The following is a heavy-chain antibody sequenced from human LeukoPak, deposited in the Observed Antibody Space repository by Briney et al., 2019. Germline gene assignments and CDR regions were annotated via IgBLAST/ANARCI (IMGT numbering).Heavy chain of an antibody. CDR2: ISYDGSNK. Sequence: PGRSLRLSCAASGFTFSSYAMHWVRQAPGKGLEWVAVISYDGSNKYYADSVKGRFTISRDNSKNTLYLQMNSLRAEDTAVYYCARPRGYSGYDDYWGQGTLVTVSS. D-gene: IGHD5-12*01. CDR1: GFTFSSYA. J-gene: IGHJ4*02. V-gene: IGHV3-30-3*01. CDR3: ARPRGYSGYDDY.